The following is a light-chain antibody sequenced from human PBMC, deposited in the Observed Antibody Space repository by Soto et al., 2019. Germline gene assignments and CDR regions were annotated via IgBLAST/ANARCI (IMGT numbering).Light chain of an antibody. CDR2: GTS. CDR1: QSVSSPS. V-gene: IGKV3-20*01. CDR3: QQSDT. J-gene: IGKJ5*01. Sequence: ETVVTQTPGALPLSPEERTTLSGRASQSVSSPSLAGCQQTPGQAPRLLIYGTSSRATGIPDRFSGSGSGTDFTLTISRLEPEDFAVYYCQQSDTFGQGTRLEIK.